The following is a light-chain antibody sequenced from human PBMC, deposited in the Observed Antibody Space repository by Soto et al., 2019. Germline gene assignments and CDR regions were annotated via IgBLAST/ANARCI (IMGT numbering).Light chain of an antibody. CDR2: GNT. CDR3: AVWDDSLSGVV. CDR1: TSNIGAGYD. J-gene: IGLJ2*01. V-gene: IGLV1-40*01. Sequence: QSVLTQPPSVSGALGQRVTISCTGITSNIGAGYDVHWYQLLPGRAPKLLIYGNTNRPSGVPDRFSGSKSATSASLAISGLRSEDEADYYCAVWDDSLSGVVFGGGTKLTVL.